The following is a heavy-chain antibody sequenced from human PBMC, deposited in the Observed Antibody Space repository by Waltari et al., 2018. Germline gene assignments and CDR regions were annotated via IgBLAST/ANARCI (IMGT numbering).Heavy chain of an antibody. V-gene: IGHV1-69*13. J-gene: IGHJ4*02. CDR2: IIPIFGTA. CDR1: GGTFSSYA. CDR3: ARDSGDYDFWSGYYDY. D-gene: IGHD3-3*01. Sequence: QVQLVQSGAEVTKPGSSVKVSCKASGGTFSSYAISWVRQAPGQGLEWMGRIIPIFGTANYAQKFQGRVTITADKSTSTAYMELSSLRSEDTAVYYCARDSGDYDFWSGYYDYWGQGTLVTVSS.